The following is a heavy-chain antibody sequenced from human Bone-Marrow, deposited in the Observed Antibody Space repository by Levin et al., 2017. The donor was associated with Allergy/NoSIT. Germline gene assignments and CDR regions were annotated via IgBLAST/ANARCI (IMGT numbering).Heavy chain of an antibody. D-gene: IGHD7-27*01. CDR2: IYYSGSA. J-gene: IGHJ4*02. CDR3: ARHRGRNWGSLDY. CDR1: GGSISSSSHY. V-gene: IGHV4-39*01. Sequence: SCTVSGGSISSSSHYWGWIRQPPGKGLEWIGRIYYSGSAYYNPSLKSRVTISVDTSKNQFSLKLSSVTAADTAVYYCARHRGRNWGSLDYWGQGTLVTVSS.